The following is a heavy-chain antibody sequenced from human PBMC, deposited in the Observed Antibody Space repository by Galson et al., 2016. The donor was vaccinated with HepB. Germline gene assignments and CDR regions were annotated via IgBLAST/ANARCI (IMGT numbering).Heavy chain of an antibody. J-gene: IGHJ6*02. CDR3: ARLDHTVVRKYYYGMDV. D-gene: IGHD4-23*01. V-gene: IGHV5-10-1*01. Sequence: QSGAEVKKPGESLRISCKGSGYSFTNYWISWVRQMPGKGLEWMGRIDPSDSYTNYSPSFQGHVTISVDKSINTAYLQWSSLTAWDTAMYYCARLDHTVVRKYYYGMDVWGQGTTVTVSS. CDR2: IDPSDSYT. CDR1: GYSFTNYW.